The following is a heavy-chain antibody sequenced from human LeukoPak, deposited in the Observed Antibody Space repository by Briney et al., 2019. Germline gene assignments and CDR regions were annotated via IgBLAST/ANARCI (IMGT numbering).Heavy chain of an antibody. J-gene: IGHJ6*03. CDR1: GYTFTSYG. V-gene: IGHV1-18*01. CDR2: ISAYNGNT. CDR3: ARDIVHGYSSSSAYYYYYMDV. D-gene: IGHD6-6*01. Sequence: ASVKVSCKASGYTFTSYGISWVRQAPGQGLEWMGWISAYNGNTNYAQKLQGRVTMTTDTSTSTAYMELRSLRSDETAVYYCARDIVHGYSSSSAYYYYYMDVWGKGTTVTVSS.